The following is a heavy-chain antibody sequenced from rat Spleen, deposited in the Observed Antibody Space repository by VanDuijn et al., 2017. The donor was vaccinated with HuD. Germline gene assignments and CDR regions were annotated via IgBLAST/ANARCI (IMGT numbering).Heavy chain of an antibody. V-gene: IGHV5-25*01. J-gene: IGHJ3*01. D-gene: IGHD4-3*01. CDR2: ISPSGVT. CDR3: VRQDTSGYSNWFAY. CDR1: GFTFKNYW. Sequence: EVQLVESGGGLVQPGRSMKLSCAASGFTFKNYWMSWIRQAPGKGLEWVASISPSGVTYYRDSVKGRFTVSRENAKSTLYFLMDSLRSEDTATYYCVRQDTSGYSNWFAYWGQGTLVTVSS.